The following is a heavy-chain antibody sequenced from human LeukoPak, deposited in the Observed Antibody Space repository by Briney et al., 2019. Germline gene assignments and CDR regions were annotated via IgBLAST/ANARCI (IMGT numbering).Heavy chain of an antibody. CDR1: GGSISSYY. J-gene: IGHJ3*02. D-gene: IGHD3-22*01. CDR3: ARDTDAGYYDSSGYYYDAFDI. Sequence: PSETLSLTCTVSGGSISSYYWSWIRQPAGKELGWIGRIYTSGSTNYNPSLKSRVTMSVDTSKNQFSLKLSSVTAADTAVYYCARDTDAGYYDSSGYYYDAFDIWGQGTMVTVSS. V-gene: IGHV4-4*07. CDR2: IYTSGST.